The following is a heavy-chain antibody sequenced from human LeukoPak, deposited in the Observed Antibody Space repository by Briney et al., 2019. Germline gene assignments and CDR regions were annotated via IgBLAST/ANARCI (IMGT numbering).Heavy chain of an antibody. CDR2: ISGSGGST. V-gene: IGHV3-23*01. Sequence: GGSLRLSCAASGFTFSSYGMSWVRQAPGKGLEWVSGISGSGGSTYYADSVKGRFTISRDSSKNTLYLQMNSLKTEDTAVYYCTRPAVGAVAGRDVWGKGTTVTVSS. J-gene: IGHJ6*04. D-gene: IGHD6-19*01. CDR1: GFTFSSYG. CDR3: TRPAVGAVAGRDV.